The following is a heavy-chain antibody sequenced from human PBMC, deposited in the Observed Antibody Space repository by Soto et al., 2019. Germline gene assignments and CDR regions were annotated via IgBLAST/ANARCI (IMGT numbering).Heavy chain of an antibody. V-gene: IGHV1-18*01. Sequence: QVQLVQSGAEVKKPGASVKVSCKASGYTFTIYGISWVRQAPGQGLEWMGWINTYNGNTNYAQNLQGRVTMTTDTSTSTAYMELRSLRSDDSALYYCARDNDYGEPTFDYWGQGTLVTVSS. D-gene: IGHD4-17*01. J-gene: IGHJ4*02. CDR2: INTYNGNT. CDR3: ARDNDYGEPTFDY. CDR1: GYTFTIYG.